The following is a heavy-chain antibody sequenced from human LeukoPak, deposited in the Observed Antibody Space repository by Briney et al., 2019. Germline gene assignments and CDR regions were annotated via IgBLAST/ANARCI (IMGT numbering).Heavy chain of an antibody. V-gene: IGHV3-23*01. Sequence: GASLRLACAASGFTISNYAVMWVRQDPTQWPELFSAITSGGAPRYADSVKGRFTISRDNSKNTLYLQMNSLRAEDTAQYFCARDPNGDYIGAFEFWGRGTAVTVSS. CDR3: ARDPNGDYIGAFEF. J-gene: IGHJ3*01. CDR2: ITSGGAP. CDR1: GFTISNYA. D-gene: IGHD4-17*01.